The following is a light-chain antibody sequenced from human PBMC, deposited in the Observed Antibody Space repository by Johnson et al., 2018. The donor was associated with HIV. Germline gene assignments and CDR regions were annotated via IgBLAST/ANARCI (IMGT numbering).Light chain of an antibody. CDR3: GTWDISLRSYV. CDR2: EKN. J-gene: IGLJ1*01. Sequence: QSVLTQPPSVSAAPGQKVTISCSGSSSNIGNNYVSWYQQVPGTAPKLLIYEKNKRPSGIPDRFSGSKSGTSATLGITGLQTGDEADYYCGTWDISLRSYVYGTATKVTVL. V-gene: IGLV1-51*02. CDR1: SSNIGNNY.